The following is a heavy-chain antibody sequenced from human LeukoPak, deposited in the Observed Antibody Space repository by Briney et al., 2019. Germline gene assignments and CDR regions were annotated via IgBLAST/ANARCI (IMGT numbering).Heavy chain of an antibody. V-gene: IGHV3-23*01. CDR1: GFTFSAYA. CDR3: AKAVTMVRGLIYYGVDV. Sequence: PGGSLRLSCAASGFTFSAYAMSWVRQAPGKGLEWVSVITGSGTNTYYADSVKGRFAVSRDNSKNTLYLQMNRLRAEDTAVYYCAKAVTMVRGLIYYGVDVRGKGTTVTVSS. CDR2: ITGSGTNT. J-gene: IGHJ6*04. D-gene: IGHD3-10*01.